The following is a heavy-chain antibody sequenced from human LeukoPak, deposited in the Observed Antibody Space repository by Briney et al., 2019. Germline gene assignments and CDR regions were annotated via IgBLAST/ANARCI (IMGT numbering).Heavy chain of an antibody. D-gene: IGHD3-10*01. CDR2: INHSGST. Sequence: PSETLSLTCAVYGGSFSGYYWSWIRQPPGKGLEWIGEINHSGSTNYNPSLKSRVTISADTSKNQFSLKLSSVTAADTAVYYCATFYGSGSSKLNYFDYWGQGTLVTVSS. J-gene: IGHJ4*02. CDR1: GGSFSGYY. V-gene: IGHV4-34*01. CDR3: ATFYGSGSSKLNYFDY.